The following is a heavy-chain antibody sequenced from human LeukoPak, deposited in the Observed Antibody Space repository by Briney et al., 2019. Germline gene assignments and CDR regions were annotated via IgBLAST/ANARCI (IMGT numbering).Heavy chain of an antibody. CDR3: AKDFYDRSAYEGDY. J-gene: IGHJ4*02. CDR2: ISYDGSNK. D-gene: IGHD3-22*01. CDR1: GFTFSSYG. Sequence: GGSLRPFCAVSGFTFSSYGMGWVRHAAGGGMEWVAVISYDGSNKYYADSVKGRFTIARDNSKNTLYLQMNSLRAEETAVYYCAKDFYDRSAYEGDYWGQGSLVTVSS. V-gene: IGHV3-30*18.